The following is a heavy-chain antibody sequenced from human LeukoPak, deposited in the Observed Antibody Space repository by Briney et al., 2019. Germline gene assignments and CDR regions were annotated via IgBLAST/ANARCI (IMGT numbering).Heavy chain of an antibody. Sequence: GGSLRLSCAASGFTVSSNYMSWVRQAPGKGLEWVSVIYSGGSTYYADSVKGRFTISRDNSKNTLYLQMNSLRAEDTAVYYCASHGPYYYDSSGYHYWGQGTLVTVSS. CDR2: IYSGGST. J-gene: IGHJ4*02. CDR1: GFTVSSNY. D-gene: IGHD3-22*01. V-gene: IGHV3-66*04. CDR3: ASHGPYYYDSSGYHY.